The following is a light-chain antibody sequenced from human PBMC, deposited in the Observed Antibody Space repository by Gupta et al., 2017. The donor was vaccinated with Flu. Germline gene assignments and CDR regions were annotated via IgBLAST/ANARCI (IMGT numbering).Light chain of an antibody. J-gene: IGKJ2*01. CDR2: GTS. V-gene: IGKV3-20*01. Sequence: GTLPWSPGDSSTPSCGASRRLQSLYFAGYQQKPGQAPRLLIHGTSTRATGIPDRFSGSGSGTDLTLTITGLQSEDFAVYYCSQDGSSPYTFGQGTKVEV. CDR1: RRLQSLY. CDR3: SQDGSSPYT.